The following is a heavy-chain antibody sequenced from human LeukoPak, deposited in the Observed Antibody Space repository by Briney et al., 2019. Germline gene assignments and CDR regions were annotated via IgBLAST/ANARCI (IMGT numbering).Heavy chain of an antibody. CDR1: GFTVSSNY. V-gene: IGHV3-66*01. CDR2: IYSGGNT. CDR3: AREGYGDYSFDY. Sequence: SGGSLRLSCAASGFTVSSNYMSWVRQAPRKGLEWVSVIYSGGNTYYADSVKGRFTISRDNSKNTLYLQMNSLRAEDTAVYYCAREGYGDYSFDYWGQGTLVTASS. J-gene: IGHJ4*02. D-gene: IGHD4-17*01.